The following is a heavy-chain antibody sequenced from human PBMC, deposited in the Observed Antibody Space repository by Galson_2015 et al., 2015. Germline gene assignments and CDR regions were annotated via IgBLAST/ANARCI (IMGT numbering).Heavy chain of an antibody. CDR3: ARGKITFGVFGGMDV. Sequence: PLRLSCAASGFTFSDFYMSWVRQAPGKGLEWISYIITGTSFKYYADSVEGRFTIYRDNAKNYVYLQLDSLRAEDTAVYYCARGKITFGVFGGMDVWGQGTTVIVSS. V-gene: IGHV3-11*06. D-gene: IGHD3-16*01. CDR2: IITGTSFK. J-gene: IGHJ6*02. CDR1: GFTFSDFY.